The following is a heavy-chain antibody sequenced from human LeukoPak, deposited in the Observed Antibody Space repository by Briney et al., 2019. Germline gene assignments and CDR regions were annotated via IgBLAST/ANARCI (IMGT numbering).Heavy chain of an antibody. J-gene: IGHJ4*02. CDR3: ARPGYCSGGSCYPGYFDY. CDR1: GFTFSSYA. D-gene: IGHD2-15*01. V-gene: IGHV3-30*04. Sequence: PGGSLRLSCAASGFTFSSYAMHWVRQAPGKGLEWVAVISYDGSNKYYADSVKGRFTISRDNSKNTLYLQMNSLRAEDTAVYYCARPGYCSGGSCYPGYFDYWGQGTLVTVSS. CDR2: ISYDGSNK.